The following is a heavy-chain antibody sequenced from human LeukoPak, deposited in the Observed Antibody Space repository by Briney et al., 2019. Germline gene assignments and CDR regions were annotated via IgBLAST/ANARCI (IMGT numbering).Heavy chain of an antibody. J-gene: IGHJ4*02. CDR2: INPNSGGT. CDR3: ARALSLDY. V-gene: IGHV1-2*02. CDR1: GYTFTDYY. Sequence: GASVKVSCKASGYTFTDYYIDWVRQAPGQGLEWMGWINPNSGGTNYAQKFQGRVTMTRDTSISTAYMGLSSLRSDDTAVYYCARALSLDYWGQGTLVAVSS.